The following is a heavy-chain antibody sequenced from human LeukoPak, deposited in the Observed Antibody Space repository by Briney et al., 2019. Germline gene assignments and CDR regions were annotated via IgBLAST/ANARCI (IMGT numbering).Heavy chain of an antibody. CDR2: INAGNGNT. J-gene: IGHJ4*02. CDR3: ARDPVEGLFDY. Sequence: ASVKVPCKASGYTFTSYAMHWVRQAPGQRLEWMGWINAGNGNTKYSQKFQGRVTITRDTSASTAYMKLSSLRSEDTAVYYCARDPVEGLFDYWGQGTLVTVSS. CDR1: GYTFTSYA. V-gene: IGHV1-3*01.